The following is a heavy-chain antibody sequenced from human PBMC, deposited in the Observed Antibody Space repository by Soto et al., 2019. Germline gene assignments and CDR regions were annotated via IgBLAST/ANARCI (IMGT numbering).Heavy chain of an antibody. V-gene: IGHV1-69*13. D-gene: IGHD3-16*01. CDR1: GGTFSSYA. CDR3: ARDTGGIHGMDV. J-gene: IGHJ6*02. CDR2: IIPIFGTA. Sequence: SVKVSCKASGGTFSSYAISWVRQAPGQGLEWMGGIIPIFGTANYAQKFQGRVTITADESTSTAYMELSSLRSEDTAVYYCARDTGGIHGMDVWGQGSTVTVSS.